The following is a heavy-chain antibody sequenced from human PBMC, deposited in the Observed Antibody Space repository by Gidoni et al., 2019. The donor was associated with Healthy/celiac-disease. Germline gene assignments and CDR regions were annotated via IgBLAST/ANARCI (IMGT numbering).Heavy chain of an antibody. CDR3: ARAGGYDILTGYYRAPPNY. CDR1: GFTSSSYS. Sequence: EVQLVASGGGLVKPGGSLRLSCAASGFTSSSYSLNWVRQAPGKGREWVSSIRSSSSYIDDADSVKGRFTISRDNAKNSLYLQMNSLRAEDTAVYYCARAGGYDILTGYYRAPPNYWGQGTLVTVSS. D-gene: IGHD3-9*01. J-gene: IGHJ4*02. V-gene: IGHV3-21*01. CDR2: IRSSSSYI.